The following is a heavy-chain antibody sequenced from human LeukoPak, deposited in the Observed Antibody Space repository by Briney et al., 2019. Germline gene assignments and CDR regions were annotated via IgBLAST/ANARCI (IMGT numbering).Heavy chain of an antibody. V-gene: IGHV3-74*01. CDR2: INSDGSTT. D-gene: IGHD3-9*01. Sequence: GGSLRLSCGASGFTFSSYWMHWVRQAPGKGLVWISRINSDGSTTSYADSVKGRFTISRDNAKNTLYLQMNSLRAEDTAVYYCAKDTGDILTGYYNPNYCDYWGQGTLVTVPS. CDR3: AKDTGDILTGYYNPNYCDY. CDR1: GFTFSSYW. J-gene: IGHJ4*02.